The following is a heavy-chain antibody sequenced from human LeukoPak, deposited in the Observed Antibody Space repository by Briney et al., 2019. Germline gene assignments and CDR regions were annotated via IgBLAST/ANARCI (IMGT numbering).Heavy chain of an antibody. V-gene: IGHV4-30-4*01. CDR3: ARPYYYDSRIDP. Sequence: SETLSLTCTVSGGSISSGDYYWSWIRQPPGKGLEWIGYMYYSGSTYYNPSLRSRATVSVDTSKNQFSLKLSSVTAADTAVYYCARPYYYDSRIDPWGQGTLVTVSS. CDR1: GGSISSGDYY. J-gene: IGHJ5*02. CDR2: MYYSGST. D-gene: IGHD3-22*01.